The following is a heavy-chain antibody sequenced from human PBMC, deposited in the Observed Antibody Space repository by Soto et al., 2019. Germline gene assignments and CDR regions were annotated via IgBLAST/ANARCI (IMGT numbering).Heavy chain of an antibody. D-gene: IGHD3-3*01. CDR2: INPNSGGT. CDR1: GYIFTDYY. V-gene: IGHV1-2*06. CDR3: ARDQLVTSFGVAPDVMGV. J-gene: IGHJ6*02. Sequence: ASVKVSCKASGYIFTDYYMYWVRQAPGQELGWMGRINPNSGGTNYAQKFQGRVTMTRDTSISTAYTELSSLRSEDTATYYCARDQLVTSFGVAPDVMGVWGQGTKVTVSS.